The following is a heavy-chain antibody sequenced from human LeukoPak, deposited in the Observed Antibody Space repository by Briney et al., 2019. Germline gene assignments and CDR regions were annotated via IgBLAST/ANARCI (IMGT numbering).Heavy chain of an antibody. V-gene: IGHV3-30*18. J-gene: IGHJ6*02. CDR1: GFTFSSYG. Sequence: GGSLRLSCAASGFTFSSYGMHWVRQAPGKGLEWVAVISYDGSNKYYADSVKGRFTISRDNSKNTLYLQVNSLRAEDTAVYYCAQALAETQYYYYYGMDVWGQGTTVTVSS. CDR3: AQALAETQYYYYYGMDV. CDR2: ISYDGSNK.